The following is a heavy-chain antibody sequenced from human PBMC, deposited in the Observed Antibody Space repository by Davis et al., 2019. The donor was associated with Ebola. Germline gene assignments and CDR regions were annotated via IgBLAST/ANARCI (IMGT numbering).Heavy chain of an antibody. J-gene: IGHJ4*02. V-gene: IGHV1-69*13. CDR1: GGTFSSYS. CDR3: ARDLHHYGSGNYFDY. CDR2: IIPIFGTA. D-gene: IGHD3-10*01. Sequence: SSVQVSCQASGGTFSSYSISWVRQAPGQGLEWMGGIIPIFGTANYAQKFQGRVTSTADESTSTAYMELSSLRSEDTAVYYCARDLHHYGSGNYFDYWGQGTLVTVSS.